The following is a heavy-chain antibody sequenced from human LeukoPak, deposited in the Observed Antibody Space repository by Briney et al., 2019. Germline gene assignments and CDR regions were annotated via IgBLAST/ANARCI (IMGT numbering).Heavy chain of an antibody. D-gene: IGHD6-19*01. V-gene: IGHV4-34*01. J-gene: IGHJ6*03. CDR3: ARGIVAGTYYYYYYMDV. Sequence: SETLSLTCAVYGGSFSGYYWSWIRQPPGKGLEWIGEINHSGSTNYNPSLKSRVTISVDTSKNQFSLKLSSVTAADTAVYYCARGIVAGTYYYYYYMDVWGKGTTVTVSS. CDR2: INHSGST. CDR1: GGSFSGYY.